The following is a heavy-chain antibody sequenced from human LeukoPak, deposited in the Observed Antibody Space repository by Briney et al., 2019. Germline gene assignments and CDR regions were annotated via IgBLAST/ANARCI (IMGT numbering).Heavy chain of an antibody. J-gene: IGHJ4*02. D-gene: IGHD2-2*01. CDR1: GFTFSSYA. CDR2: ISGSGGST. CDR3: AKVGVPAVTYGDPLDY. Sequence: GGSLRLSCAASGFTFSSYAMSWVRQAPGKGLEWVSAISGSGGSTYYADSVKGRFTISRDNSKNTLYLQMNSLRAEDTAVYYCAKVGVPAVTYGDPLDYWGQGTLVTVSS. V-gene: IGHV3-23*01.